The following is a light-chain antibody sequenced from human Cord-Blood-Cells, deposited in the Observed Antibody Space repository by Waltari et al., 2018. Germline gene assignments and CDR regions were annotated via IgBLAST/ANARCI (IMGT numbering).Light chain of an antibody. Sequence: DIVMTQSPESLAVSLGERATITCKSSPRVLYSSTNKNYLAWYQQKPGQPPKLLIYWAFTRESVVPDRFSGSGSGTDFTLTIISLQAEDVAVYYCQQYYSTPPWTFGQGTKVEIK. CDR2: WAF. J-gene: IGKJ1*01. CDR1: PRVLYSSTNKNY. V-gene: IGKV4-1*01. CDR3: QQYYSTPPWT.